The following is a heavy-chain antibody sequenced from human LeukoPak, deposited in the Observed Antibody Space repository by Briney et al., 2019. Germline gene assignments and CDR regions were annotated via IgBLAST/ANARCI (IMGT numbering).Heavy chain of an antibody. Sequence: ASVKVSCKASGYTFTGYYFHWVRQAPGQGLEWMGWINPNTAGTNYAQKFLGGVTLTWDTSISTAYMELTRLTSDNTAVYYCATSAGDYRAGHYYYMGVWGKGTSVTVSS. CDR1: GYTFTGYY. V-gene: IGHV1-2*02. D-gene: IGHD4-11*01. J-gene: IGHJ6*03. CDR3: ATSAGDYRAGHYYYMGV. CDR2: INPNTAGT.